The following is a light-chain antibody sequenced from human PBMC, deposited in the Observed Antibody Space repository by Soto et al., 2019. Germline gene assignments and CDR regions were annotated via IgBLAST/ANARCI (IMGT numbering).Light chain of an antibody. CDR1: SSDVGGYNY. V-gene: IGLV2-14*01. J-gene: IGLJ1*01. CDR3: SSYTSSSTFV. Sequence: LTQPASVSGSPGQSITISCTGTSSDVGGYNYVSWYQQHPGKAPKLMIYDVSNRPSGVSNRFSGSKSGNTASLTISGLQAEDEADYYCSSYTSSSTFVFGTGTKVTVL. CDR2: DVS.